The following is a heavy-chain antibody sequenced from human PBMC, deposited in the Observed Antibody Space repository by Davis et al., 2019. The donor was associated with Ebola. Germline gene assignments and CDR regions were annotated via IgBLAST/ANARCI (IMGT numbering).Heavy chain of an antibody. Sequence: SETLSPTFPLHGGSSSGYYWSWIRQPPGKGLEWIGEINHSGSTNYNPSLKSRVTISVDKSKNQFSLKLSSVTAADTAVYYCASTSSRAYWGQGTLVTVSS. D-gene: IGHD2-2*01. CDR1: GGSSSGYY. CDR3: ASTSSRAY. V-gene: IGHV4-34*01. J-gene: IGHJ4*02. CDR2: INHSGST.